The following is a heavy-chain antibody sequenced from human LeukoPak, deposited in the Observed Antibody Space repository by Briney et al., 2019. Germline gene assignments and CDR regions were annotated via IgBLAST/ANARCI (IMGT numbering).Heavy chain of an antibody. CDR2: IKQDGSEK. J-gene: IGHJ4*02. CDR3: ARLHYDFWSGYFDY. CDR1: GLTFSSYA. D-gene: IGHD3-3*01. V-gene: IGHV3-7*03. Sequence: GGSLRLSCAASGLTFSSYAMSWVRQAPGKGLEWVANIKQDGSEKYYVDSVKGRFTISRDNAKNSLYLQMNSLRAEDTAVYYCARLHYDFWSGYFDYWGQGTLVTVSS.